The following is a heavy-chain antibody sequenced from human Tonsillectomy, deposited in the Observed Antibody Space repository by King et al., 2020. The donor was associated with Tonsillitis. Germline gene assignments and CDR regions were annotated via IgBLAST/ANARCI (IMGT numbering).Heavy chain of an antibody. D-gene: IGHD6-13*01. CDR3: AKDSGIAAPYYGMDV. CDR1: GFTFDDYA. Sequence: VQLVESGGGLVQPGRSLRLSCAASGFTFDDYAMHWVRQAPGKGLEWVSGISWNSGSIGYADSVKGRFTISRDNAKNSLYLQMNSVRAEDTALYYCAKDSGIAAPYYGMDVWGKGTTVTVSS. CDR2: ISWNSGSI. V-gene: IGHV3-9*01. J-gene: IGHJ6*04.